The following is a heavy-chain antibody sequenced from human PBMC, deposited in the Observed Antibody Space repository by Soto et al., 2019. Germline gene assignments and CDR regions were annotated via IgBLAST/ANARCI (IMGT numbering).Heavy chain of an antibody. V-gene: IGHV4-39*01. CDR1: GGSISSSCYY. CDR2: IYYSGST. Sequence: QLQLQESGPGLVKPSETLSLTCTVSGGSISSSCYYCGWIRQPPGKGLEWIGSIYYSGSTYYNPSLKSRVTISVDTSKNQFSLKLSSVTAADTAVYYCARLLMCSGGSCYIEGIDYWGQGTLVTVSS. CDR3: ARLLMCSGGSCYIEGIDY. D-gene: IGHD2-15*01. J-gene: IGHJ4*02.